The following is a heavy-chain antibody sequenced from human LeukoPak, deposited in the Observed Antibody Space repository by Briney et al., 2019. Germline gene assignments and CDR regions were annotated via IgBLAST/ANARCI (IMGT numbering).Heavy chain of an antibody. J-gene: IGHJ3*02. CDR3: ARQRDGYINDAFDI. CDR2: VDPDDSDT. D-gene: IGHD5-24*01. Sequence: GESLKISCKGSGYSFTSHWIGWVRQMPGKGLEWMGIVDPDDSDTIYSPSFQGQVTISADESITTAYLQWSSLKASDTAIYYCARQRDGYINDAFDIWGQGTMVTVSS. CDR1: GYSFTSHW. V-gene: IGHV5-51*01.